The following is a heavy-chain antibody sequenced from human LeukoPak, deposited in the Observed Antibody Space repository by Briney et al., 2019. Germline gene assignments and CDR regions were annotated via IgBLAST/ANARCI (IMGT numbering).Heavy chain of an antibody. CDR3: ARSRGGYGSGSHYFDY. J-gene: IGHJ4*02. CDR2: ISGSGGST. CDR1: GFTFSSYA. Sequence: GGSLRLSCAAPGFTFSSYAMSWVRQAPGKGLEWVSVISGSGGSTYYADSVKGRFTISRDNSKNTLYLQMNSLRAEDTAVYYCARSRGGYGSGSHYFDYWGQGTLVTVSS. D-gene: IGHD3-10*01. V-gene: IGHV3-23*01.